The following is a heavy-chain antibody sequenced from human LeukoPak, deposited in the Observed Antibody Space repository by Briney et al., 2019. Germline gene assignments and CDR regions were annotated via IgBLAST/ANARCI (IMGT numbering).Heavy chain of an antibody. CDR1: GYTFTSYG. CDR3: ARDSRITIFGVVNPNWFDP. V-gene: IGHV1-18*01. D-gene: IGHD3-3*01. CDR2: ISAYNGNT. J-gene: IGHJ5*02. Sequence: ASVKVSRKASGYTFTSYGISWVRQAPGQGLEWMGWISAYNGNTNYAQKLQGRVTMTTDTSTSTAYMELRSLRSDDTAVYYCARDSRITIFGVVNPNWFDPWGQGTLVTVSS.